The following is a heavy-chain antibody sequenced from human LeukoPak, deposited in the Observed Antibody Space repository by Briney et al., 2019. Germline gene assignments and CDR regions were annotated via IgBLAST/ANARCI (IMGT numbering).Heavy chain of an antibody. CDR2: IYYSGST. J-gene: IGHJ6*03. CDR3: ARVPLLYYYYYMDV. Sequence: SETLSLTCTVSGGSISSYYWSWIRQPPGKGLEWIGYIYYSGSTNYNPSLKSRVTISVDTSKNQFSLKLSSVTAADTAVYYCARVPLLYYYYYMDVWGKGTTDTVSS. CDR1: GGSISSYY. V-gene: IGHV4-59*01.